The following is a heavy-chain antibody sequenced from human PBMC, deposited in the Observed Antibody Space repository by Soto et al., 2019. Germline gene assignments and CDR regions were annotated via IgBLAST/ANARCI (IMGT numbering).Heavy chain of an antibody. CDR2: IYSGGST. CDR1: GFTVSSNY. Sequence: PGGSLRLSCAASGFTVSSNYMSWVRQAPGKGLEWVSVIYSGGSTYYADSVKGRSTISRDNSKNTLYLQMNSLRAEDTAVYYCAREGYSSSDPGLVYYYYYMDVWGKGTTVTVSS. J-gene: IGHJ6*03. CDR3: AREGYSSSDPGLVYYYYYMDV. D-gene: IGHD6-6*01. V-gene: IGHV3-66*01.